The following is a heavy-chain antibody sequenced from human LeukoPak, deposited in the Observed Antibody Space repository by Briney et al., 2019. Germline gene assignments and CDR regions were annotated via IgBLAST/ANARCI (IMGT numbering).Heavy chain of an antibody. CDR3: ARGDSGSFSQFDC. CDR1: GFTFSSYW. J-gene: IGHJ4*02. D-gene: IGHD1-26*01. V-gene: IGHV4-59*01. Sequence: LRLSCAASGFTFSSYWMSWIRQPPGKGLEWIGYVYYSGSTNYNPSLKSRVTISVDTSKNQFSLKLTSVTAADTAVYYCARGDSGSFSQFDCWGQGTLVTVSS. CDR2: VYYSGST.